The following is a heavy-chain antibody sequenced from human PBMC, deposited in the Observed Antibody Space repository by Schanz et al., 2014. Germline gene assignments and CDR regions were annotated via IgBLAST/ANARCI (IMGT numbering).Heavy chain of an antibody. D-gene: IGHD2-21*01. CDR2: ISYGGSDK. V-gene: IGHV3-30*04. CDR1: GFSFSTYA. J-gene: IGHJ4*02. CDR3: AKGQLLSYYFDY. Sequence: VQLVESGGGLVQPGRSLRLSCAASGFSFSTYAMHWVRQAPGKGLEWVAVISYGGSDKYYTDSVKGRFTISRDNSKNTLYLQMNSLRAEDTAVYYCAKGQLLSYYFDYWGQGTLVTVSS.